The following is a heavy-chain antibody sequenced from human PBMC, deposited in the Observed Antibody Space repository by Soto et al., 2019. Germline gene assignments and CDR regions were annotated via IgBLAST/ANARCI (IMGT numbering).Heavy chain of an antibody. J-gene: IGHJ4*02. CDR3: ARRSSGWYFDY. D-gene: IGHD6-19*01. CDR2: ISGSGGST. V-gene: IGHV3-23*01. CDR1: GLTFSSYA. Sequence: EVQLLESGGCWVQPGGSLRLSCPASGLTFSSYAMNWVRQAPGKGLGWDSVISGSGGSTCYADSVKGRFTITRDNSKNTLYLQMNSLRAEDTAVYYCARRSSGWYFDYWGQGTLVTVSS.